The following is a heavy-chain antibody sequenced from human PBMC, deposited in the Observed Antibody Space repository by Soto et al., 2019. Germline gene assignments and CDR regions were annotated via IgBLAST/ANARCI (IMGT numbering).Heavy chain of an antibody. CDR3: ASFSDYYDSSGYYWYFDL. CDR2: IIPIFGTA. Sequence: QVQLVQSGAEVKKPGSSVKVSCKASGGTFSSYAISWVRQAPGQGLEWMGGIIPIFGTANYAQKFQGRVTITADESTSTAYMELSSLRSEDTAVYYCASFSDYYDSSGYYWYFDLWGRGTLVTVSS. J-gene: IGHJ2*01. V-gene: IGHV1-69*01. D-gene: IGHD3-22*01. CDR1: GGTFSSYA.